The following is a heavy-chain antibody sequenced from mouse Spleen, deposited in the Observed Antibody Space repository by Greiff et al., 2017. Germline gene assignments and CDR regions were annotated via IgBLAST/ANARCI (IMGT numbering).Heavy chain of an antibody. Sequence: EVKVVESGGGLVKPGGSLKLSCAASGFTFSSYAMSWVRQTPEKRLEWVATISDGGSYTYYPDNVKGRFTISRDNAKNNLYLQMSHLKSEDTAMYYCARDTDFITTVVADYAMDYWGQGTSVTVSS. CDR3: ARDTDFITTVVADYAMDY. D-gene: IGHD1-1*01. J-gene: IGHJ4*01. CDR1: GFTFSSYA. V-gene: IGHV5-4*01. CDR2: ISDGGSYT.